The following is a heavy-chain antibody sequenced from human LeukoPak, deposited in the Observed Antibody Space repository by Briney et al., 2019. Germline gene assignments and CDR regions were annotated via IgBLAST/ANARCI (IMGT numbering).Heavy chain of an antibody. J-gene: IGHJ6*02. D-gene: IGHD3-10*01. CDR1: GFTVSSNY. CDR3: ASTEGTYYYGSGSYYPVGLVYYGMDV. Sequence: GGSLRLSCAASGFTVSSNYMSWVRQAPGKGLEWVSVIYSGGSTYYADSVKGRFTISRDNSKNTLYLQMNSLRAEDTAVYYCASTEGTYYYGSGSYYPVGLVYYGMDVWGQGTTVTVSS. V-gene: IGHV3-53*01. CDR2: IYSGGST.